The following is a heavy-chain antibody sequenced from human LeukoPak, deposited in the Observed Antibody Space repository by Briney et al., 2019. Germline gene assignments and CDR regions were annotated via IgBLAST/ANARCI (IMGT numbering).Heavy chain of an antibody. CDR1: GYSFGNRW. D-gene: IGHD3-10*01. J-gene: IGHJ6*02. CDR2: IYPDDSDT. CDR3: ARGAYGSGSYYNYYGMDV. V-gene: IGHV5-51*01. Sequence: GESLKISCKGSGYSFGNRWIGWVRQMPGKGLEWMGIIYPDDSDTIHSPSFEGQVTISADKSISTAYLQWSSLKASDTAMYYCARGAYGSGSYYNYYGMDVWGQGTTVTVSS.